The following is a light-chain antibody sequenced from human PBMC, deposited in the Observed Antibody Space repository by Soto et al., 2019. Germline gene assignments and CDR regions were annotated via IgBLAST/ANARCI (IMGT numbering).Light chain of an antibody. CDR3: QQYDSLVT. J-gene: IGKJ4*01. CDR1: QSVSSSY. Sequence: EIVLTQSPGTLSLSPGERATLSCGASQSVSSSYLAWYQQKPGQAPRLLIYGASRRATGIPDRFSGSGSGTDFTLTIRRLEPEDFAVYYCQQYDSLVTFGGGTKVDIK. CDR2: GAS. V-gene: IGKV3-20*01.